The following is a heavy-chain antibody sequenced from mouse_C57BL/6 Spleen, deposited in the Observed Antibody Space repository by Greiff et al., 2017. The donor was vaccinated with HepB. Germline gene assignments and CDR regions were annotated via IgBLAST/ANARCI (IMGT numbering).Heavy chain of an antibody. J-gene: IGHJ1*03. V-gene: IGHV7-3*01. Sequence: VQLKESGGGLVQPGGSLSLSCAASGFTFTDYYMSWVRQPPGKALEWLGFIRNKANGYTTEYSASVKGRFTISRDNSQSILYLQMNALRAEDSATYYCARYSGSGYFDVWGTGTTVTVSS. D-gene: IGHD4-1*01. CDR1: GFTFTDYY. CDR3: ARYSGSGYFDV. CDR2: IRNKANGYTT.